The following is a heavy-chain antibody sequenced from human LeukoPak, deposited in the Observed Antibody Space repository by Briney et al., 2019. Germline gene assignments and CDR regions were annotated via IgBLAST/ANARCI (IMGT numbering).Heavy chain of an antibody. CDR1: GGTFSSYA. CDR2: IIPIFGTA. Sequence: ASVKVSCKASGGTFSSYAISWVRQAPGQGLEWMGGIIPIFGTANYAQKFQGRVTITADESTSTAYMELSSLRSEDTAVYYCARATSYYCGMDVWGQGTTVTVSS. D-gene: IGHD1-26*01. V-gene: IGHV1-69*13. J-gene: IGHJ6*02. CDR3: ARATSYYCGMDV.